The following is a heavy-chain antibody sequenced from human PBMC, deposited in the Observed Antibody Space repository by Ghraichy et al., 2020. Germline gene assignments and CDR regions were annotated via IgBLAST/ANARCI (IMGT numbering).Heavy chain of an antibody. CDR3: AKGGWIQPFH. CDR2: IYYSGGT. Sequence: SCTVSGGSISSYYWSWIRQSPGKGLEWIGYIYYSGGTNYNPSLKSRVTISVDTSKNQFSLKLSSVTAADTAVYYCAKGGWIQPFHWGQGTLVTVSS. CDR1: GGSISSYY. J-gene: IGHJ4*02. V-gene: IGHV4-59*01. D-gene: IGHD5-18*01.